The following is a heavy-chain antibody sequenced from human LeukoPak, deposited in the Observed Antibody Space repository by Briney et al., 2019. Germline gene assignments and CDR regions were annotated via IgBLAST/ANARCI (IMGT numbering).Heavy chain of an antibody. D-gene: IGHD2-15*01. J-gene: IGHJ3*01. CDR2: ISHSSTTI. Sequence: GGSLRLSCAASGFTLSPYNMNWVRQAPGKGLEWLSYISHSSTTIYYADSVEGRFTISRDNAKNSLYLQMNSLRADDTAVYYCAREGPLLVSEDAFDFWGQGTMVTVST. V-gene: IGHV3-48*01. CDR1: GFTLSPYN. CDR3: AREGPLLVSEDAFDF.